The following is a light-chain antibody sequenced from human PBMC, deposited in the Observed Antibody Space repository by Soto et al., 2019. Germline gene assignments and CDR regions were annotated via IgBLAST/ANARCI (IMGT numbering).Light chain of an antibody. V-gene: IGLV1-44*01. CDR1: RSNIGRNT. J-gene: IGLJ2*01. CDR2: NND. CDR3: AAWDDSLNGVV. Sequence: QSVLTQPPSASGTPGQRVTISCSGSRSNIGRNTVNWYQQLPGTAPKLLIYNNDQRPSGVPDRFSGSKSGTSASLAISGLRSEDEAGYYCAAWDDSLNGVVFGGGTKLIVL.